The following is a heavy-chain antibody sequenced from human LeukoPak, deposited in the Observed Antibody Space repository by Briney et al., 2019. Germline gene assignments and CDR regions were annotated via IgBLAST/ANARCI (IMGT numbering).Heavy chain of an antibody. CDR3: ARDQGGSGSYYTYYYYMDV. D-gene: IGHD3-10*01. CDR2: ISAYSGNT. CDR1: GYTFTSYG. Sequence: ASVKVSCKASGYTFTSYGISWVRQAPGQGLEWMGWISAYSGNTNYAQKLQGRVTMTTDTPTSTAYMELRSLRSDDTAVYYCARDQGGSGSYYTYYYYMDVWGKGTTVTISS. J-gene: IGHJ6*03. V-gene: IGHV1-18*01.